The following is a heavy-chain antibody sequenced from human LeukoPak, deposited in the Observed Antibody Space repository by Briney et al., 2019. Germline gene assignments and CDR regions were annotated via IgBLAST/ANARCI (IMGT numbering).Heavy chain of an antibody. D-gene: IGHD2-2*01. CDR3: ARDKYCSSTSCSPLFDY. CDR1: GGSISSYY. J-gene: IGHJ4*02. V-gene: IGHV4-59*01. Sequence: SETLSLTCTVSGGSISSYYWSWIRQPPGKGLEWIGYIYYSGITNYSPSLKSRVTISVDTSKNQFSLKLSSLTAADTAVYYCARDKYCSSTSCSPLFDYWGQGTLVTVSS. CDR2: IYYSGIT.